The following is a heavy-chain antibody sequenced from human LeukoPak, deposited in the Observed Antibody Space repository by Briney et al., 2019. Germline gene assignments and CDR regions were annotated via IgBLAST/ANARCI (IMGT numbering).Heavy chain of an antibody. J-gene: IGHJ4*02. Sequence: RTGGSLRLSCVASGFTFRSYAMSWVRQAPGKGLEWVSTINSSGGSTYYADSLKGRFTISRDNSKNTLYLQMNSLRAEDTAVYYCAKAYHLDVIYYDTLTGYVVDQRSDYWGQGTLVTVSS. CDR3: AKAYHLDVIYYDTLTGYVVDQRSDY. CDR2: INSSGGST. CDR1: GFTFRSYA. V-gene: IGHV3-23*01. D-gene: IGHD3-9*01.